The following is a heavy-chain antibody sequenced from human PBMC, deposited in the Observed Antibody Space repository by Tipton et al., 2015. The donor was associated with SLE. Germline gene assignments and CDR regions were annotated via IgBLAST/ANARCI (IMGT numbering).Heavy chain of an antibody. J-gene: IGHJ4*02. D-gene: IGHD1-1*01. CDR1: GDSISSSYFY. CDR3: AGGSGRYPSGSPRAFDN. V-gene: IGHV4-39*07. CDR2: IYYTGKI. Sequence: LRLSCRIAGDSISSSYFYWGLIRQPPGKGLEWIGNIYYTGKIYYNPSLQSRVTISIDTSKNQFSLKLTSVTAADTAFYYCAGGSGRYPSGSPRAFDNWGQGVLVRVSS.